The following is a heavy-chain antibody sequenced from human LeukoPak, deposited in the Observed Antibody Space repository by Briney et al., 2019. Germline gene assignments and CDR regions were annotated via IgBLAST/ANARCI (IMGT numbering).Heavy chain of an antibody. Sequence: SETLSLTCTVSGGSISSYYWSWIRQPPGKGLEWIGYIYYSGSTNYDPSLKSRVTISVETSKNEFSLKLRSVAAADTAVYYCARVTGYRIEDYFDYWGQGTLVTVSS. V-gene: IGHV4-59*01. D-gene: IGHD6-13*01. J-gene: IGHJ4*02. CDR2: IYYSGST. CDR3: ARVTGYRIEDYFDY. CDR1: GGSISSYY.